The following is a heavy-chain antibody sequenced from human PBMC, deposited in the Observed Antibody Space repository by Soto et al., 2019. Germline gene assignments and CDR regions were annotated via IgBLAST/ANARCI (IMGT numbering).Heavy chain of an antibody. J-gene: IGHJ4*02. Sequence: QVQLVQSGAEVKKPGSSVKVSCKASGDSFSSYAMSWVRQAPGQGLEWMGGIVPIFGSRTYAQKLQGRVTITADESTSTVYMELTSLTYDNTAIYYCARDGDSGTYEYWGQGTLVTVSS. CDR2: IVPIFGSR. V-gene: IGHV1-69*12. D-gene: IGHD5-12*01. CDR1: GDSFSSYA. CDR3: ARDGDSGTYEY.